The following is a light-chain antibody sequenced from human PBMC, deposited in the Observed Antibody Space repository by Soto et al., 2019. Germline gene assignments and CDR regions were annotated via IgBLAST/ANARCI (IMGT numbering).Light chain of an antibody. CDR1: ALPKQY. J-gene: IGLJ2*01. V-gene: IGLV3-25*03. CDR2: KDS. CDR3: QSVDSSGTYR. Sequence: SSELTQPPSVSVSPGQTARITCSGDALPKQYVYWYQQKPGQAPVVVIYKDSERPSGIPERFSGSSSGTTVTLTISAVQAEDEADYFCQSVDSSGTYRFGGGTKLTVL.